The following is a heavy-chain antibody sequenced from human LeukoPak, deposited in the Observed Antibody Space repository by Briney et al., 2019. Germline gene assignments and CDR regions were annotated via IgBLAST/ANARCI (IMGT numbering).Heavy chain of an antibody. D-gene: IGHD6-19*01. CDR1: GFTFSSYS. J-gene: IGHJ6*03. CDR2: ISSSGSTI. V-gene: IGHV3-48*04. Sequence: GGSLRLSCAASGFTFSSYSMNWVRQAPGKGLEWVSSISSSGSTIYYADSVKGRFTISRDNAKNSLYLQMNSLRAEDTAVYYCARDRPYSSGWSSYYYYYYYMDVWGKGTTVTVSS. CDR3: ARDRPYSSGWSSYYYYYYYMDV.